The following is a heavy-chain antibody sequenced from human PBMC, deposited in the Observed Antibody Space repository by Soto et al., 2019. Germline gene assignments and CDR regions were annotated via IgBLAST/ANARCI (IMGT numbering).Heavy chain of an antibody. Sequence: GGSLRLSCVASGFIFSDYAMTWVRQAPGKGLEWVATISASGGNIEYTDSLKGRFTISRDNSKNTLYLQLNGLTADDTAVHYCAKVAGGLGYFDLWGRGTLVTVSS. J-gene: IGHJ2*01. V-gene: IGHV3-23*01. D-gene: IGHD3-16*01. CDR3: AKVAGGLGYFDL. CDR2: ISASGGNI. CDR1: GFIFSDYA.